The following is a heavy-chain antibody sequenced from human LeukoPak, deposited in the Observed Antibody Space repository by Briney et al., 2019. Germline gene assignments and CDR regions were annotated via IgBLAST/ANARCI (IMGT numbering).Heavy chain of an antibody. CDR3: ARGTYCSGGTCSTFDY. Sequence: GESLKISCKGSGYSFTSYWIGWVRQMPGKGLEWMGIIYPGDSDTRYSPSFQGQVTISADKSISTAYLQWSSLKASDTAMYYCARGTYCSGGTCSTFDYWGREPWSPSPQ. J-gene: IGHJ4*02. CDR1: GYSFTSYW. V-gene: IGHV5-51*01. CDR2: IYPGDSDT. D-gene: IGHD2-15*01.